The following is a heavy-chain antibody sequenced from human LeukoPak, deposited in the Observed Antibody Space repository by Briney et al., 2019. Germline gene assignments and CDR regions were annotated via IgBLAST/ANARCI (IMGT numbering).Heavy chain of an antibody. Sequence: ASVKVSCKASGYTFTGYYVHWVRQAPGQGLEWMGWINPNSGGTNYAQKFQGRVTMTRDTSISTAYMELSRLRSDDTAVYYCAREYIVVVSAANDGRWFDPWGQGTLVTVSS. CDR1: GYTFTGYY. V-gene: IGHV1-2*02. CDR2: INPNSGGT. D-gene: IGHD2-2*01. CDR3: AREYIVVVSAANDGRWFDP. J-gene: IGHJ5*02.